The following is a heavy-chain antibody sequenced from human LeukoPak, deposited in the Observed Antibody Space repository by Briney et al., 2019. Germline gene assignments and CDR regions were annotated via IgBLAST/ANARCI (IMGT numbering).Heavy chain of an antibody. D-gene: IGHD3-10*01. CDR3: AKDRANYYGSGKFDAFDV. Sequence: GGSLRLSCAASGFTFSSYAMSWVRQAPGKGLEWVSAISGSGGSTYYADSVKGRFTISRDNSKNTPYLQMNSLRVEDTAVYYCAKDRANYYGSGKFDAFDVWGPGTMVTVS. J-gene: IGHJ3*01. CDR1: GFTFSSYA. CDR2: ISGSGGST. V-gene: IGHV3-23*01.